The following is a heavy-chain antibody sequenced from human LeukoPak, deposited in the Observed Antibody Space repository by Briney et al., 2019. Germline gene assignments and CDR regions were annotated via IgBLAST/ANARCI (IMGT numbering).Heavy chain of an antibody. CDR1: GFTFSIYA. V-gene: IGHV3-23*01. J-gene: IGHJ5*02. CDR3: AKENQLLTKSSRSFDP. Sequence: GGSLRLSCAASGFTFSIYAMSWVRQAPGKGLEWVSAISGSGGSTYYADSVKGRFTLSRDNPKNTLYLQMNTLRAEDTAVYYCAKENQLLTKSSRSFDPWGQGTLVTVSS. CDR2: ISGSGGST. D-gene: IGHD2-2*01.